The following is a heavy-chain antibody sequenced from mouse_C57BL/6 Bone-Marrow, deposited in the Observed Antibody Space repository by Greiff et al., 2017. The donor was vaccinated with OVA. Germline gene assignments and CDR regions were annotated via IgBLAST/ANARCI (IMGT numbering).Heavy chain of an antibody. CDR2: IRNKANGYTT. Sequence: EVQLVESGGGLVQPGGSLSLSCAASGFTFTDYYMSWARQPPGKALEWLGFIRNKANGYTTEYSASVKGRFTISRDNSQSILYLQMNALRAEDSATYYCARYLHYYGSSWYFDVWGTGTTVTVSS. D-gene: IGHD1-1*01. V-gene: IGHV7-3*01. J-gene: IGHJ1*03. CDR3: ARYLHYYGSSWYFDV. CDR1: GFTFTDYY.